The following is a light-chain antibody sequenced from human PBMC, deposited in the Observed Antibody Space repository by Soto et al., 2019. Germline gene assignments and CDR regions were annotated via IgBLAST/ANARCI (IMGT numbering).Light chain of an antibody. J-gene: IGLJ3*02. CDR2: EVS. CDR1: SRDVGGYNY. V-gene: IGLV2-14*01. Sequence: QSALTQPASVSGSPGQSITISCTGTSRDVGGYNYVSWHQQHPGKAPKVIITEVSNRPSGVSNRFSGSKSGNTASLTISGLQAEYEADYYCSSYAGSSWVFGGGTKLTVL. CDR3: SSYAGSSWV.